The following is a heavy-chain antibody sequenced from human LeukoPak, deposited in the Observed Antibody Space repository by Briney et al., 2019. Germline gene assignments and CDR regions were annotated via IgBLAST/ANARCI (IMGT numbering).Heavy chain of an antibody. Sequence: GGSLRLSCAASGFTFDDYAMHWVRQAPRKGLEWVSGISWNSGSIGYADSVKGRFTISRDNAKNSLYLQMNSLRAEDTALYYCAKGVRITMVRGAFDIWGQGTMVTVSS. CDR2: ISWNSGSI. CDR1: GFTFDDYA. CDR3: AKGVRITMVRGAFDI. D-gene: IGHD3-10*01. J-gene: IGHJ3*02. V-gene: IGHV3-9*01.